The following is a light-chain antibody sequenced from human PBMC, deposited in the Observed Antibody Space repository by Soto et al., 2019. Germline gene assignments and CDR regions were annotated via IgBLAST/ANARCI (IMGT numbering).Light chain of an antibody. CDR2: DVS. CDR3: QQYGISPT. V-gene: IGKV3-20*01. J-gene: IGKJ1*01. Sequence: DIVLTQSPGTLSLSPGERATLSCRSSRSVSSNYLAWYQQKPDQAPRLVIYDVSGRATGIPDRFSGSGSGTDFTLTISRLEPEDSAVYYCQQYGISPTFGQGTKVEIK. CDR1: RSVSSNY.